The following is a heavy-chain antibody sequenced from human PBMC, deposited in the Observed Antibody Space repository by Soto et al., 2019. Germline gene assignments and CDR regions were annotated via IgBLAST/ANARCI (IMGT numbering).Heavy chain of an antibody. CDR3: ASLTGDGYYYYYYGMDV. D-gene: IGHD7-27*01. J-gene: IGHJ6*02. V-gene: IGHV4-34*01. CDR2: INHSGST. CDR1: GVSVNSGDYY. Sequence: SETLSLTCTVSGVSVNSGDYYWIWIRQPPGKGLEWIGEINHSGSTNYNPSLKSRVTISVDTSKNQFSLKLSSVTAADTAGYYCASLTGDGYYYYYYGMDVWGQGTTVTVSS.